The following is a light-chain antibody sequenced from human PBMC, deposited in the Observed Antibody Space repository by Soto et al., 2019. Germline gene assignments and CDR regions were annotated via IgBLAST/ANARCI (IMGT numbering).Light chain of an antibody. J-gene: IGLJ3*02. CDR3: ISYAGSSIWV. CDR2: DVS. Sequence: QSALTQPPSASGSPGQSVTISCTGTSSDVGTYNYVSWYQQHPGKAPKLMIYDVSKRPSGVPDRFSGSKSGNTASLTVSGLQAEDEADYYCISYAGSSIWVFDGGTKVTVL. CDR1: SSDVGTYNY. V-gene: IGLV2-8*01.